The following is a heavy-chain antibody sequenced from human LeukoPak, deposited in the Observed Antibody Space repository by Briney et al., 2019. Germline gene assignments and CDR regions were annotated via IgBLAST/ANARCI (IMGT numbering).Heavy chain of an antibody. J-gene: IGHJ4*02. CDR2: IAVGSANT. Sequence: SVKVSCTASGFTFSTSGMQWVRQARGQRLEWIGWIAVGSANTNYAQKFQERVTITRDMSTSTAYMELSSLRSEDTAVYYCAATQELYPYYFDCWGQGTLVTVSS. D-gene: IGHD3-10*01. CDR3: AATQELYPYYFDC. CDR1: GFTFSTSG. V-gene: IGHV1-58*02.